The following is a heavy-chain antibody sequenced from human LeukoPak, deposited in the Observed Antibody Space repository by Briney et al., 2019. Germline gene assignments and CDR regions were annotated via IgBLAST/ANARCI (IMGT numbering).Heavy chain of an antibody. CDR3: AKGGGYDSDYFDY. D-gene: IGHD5-12*01. J-gene: IGHJ4*02. CDR1: GFTLSDHY. CDR2: ITSDGYTI. V-gene: IGHV3-11*01. Sequence: GGSLRLSCAASGFTLSDHYMTWIRQAPGKGLEWVSYITSDGYTIYYADSVRGRFTISRDNSKNTLYLQMNSLRAEDTAVYYCAKGGGYDSDYFDYWGQGTLVTVSS.